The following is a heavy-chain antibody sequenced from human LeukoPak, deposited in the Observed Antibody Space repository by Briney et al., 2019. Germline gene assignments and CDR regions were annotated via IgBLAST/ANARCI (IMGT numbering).Heavy chain of an antibody. CDR2: IYYSGST. Sequence: SETLSLTCTVSGGSLSSGGYYWSWIRQHPGTGLEWLGYIYYSGSTYYNPSLKSRVTISVDTSKNQFSLKLSSVTAADTAVYYCARAGAGYYYGSGSKNFDYWGQGTLVTVSS. CDR1: GGSLSSGGYY. D-gene: IGHD3-10*01. V-gene: IGHV4-31*03. CDR3: ARAGAGYYYGSGSKNFDY. J-gene: IGHJ4*02.